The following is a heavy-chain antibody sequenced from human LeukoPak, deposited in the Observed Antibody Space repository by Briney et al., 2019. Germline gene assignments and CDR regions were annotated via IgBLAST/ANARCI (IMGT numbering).Heavy chain of an antibody. D-gene: IGHD1-20*01. CDR2: MNPNSGNT. V-gene: IGHV1-8*01. CDR1: GYTFTSYD. Sequence: ASVKVSCKASGYTFTSYDINWVRQATGQGLEWMGWMNPNSGNTGYARKFQGRVTMTRNTSISTAYMELSSLRSEDTAVYYCARQGLTGTTGYYYYYMDVWGKGTTVTVSS. CDR3: ARQGLTGTTGYYYYYMDV. J-gene: IGHJ6*03.